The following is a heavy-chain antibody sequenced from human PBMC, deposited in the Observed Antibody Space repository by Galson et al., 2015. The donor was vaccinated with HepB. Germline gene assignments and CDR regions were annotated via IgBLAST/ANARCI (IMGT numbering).Heavy chain of an antibody. Sequence: SLRLSCAASGFTFSSYGMHWVRQAPGKGLEWVAFIRYDGSNKYYADSVKGRFTISRDNSNNTLYLQMNSLRAEDTAVYYCAKVGKGLWVTPLVDYWGQGTLVTVSS. CDR2: IRYDGSNK. CDR1: GFTFSSYG. CDR3: AKVGKGLWVTPLVDY. J-gene: IGHJ4*02. V-gene: IGHV3-30*02. D-gene: IGHD3-10*01.